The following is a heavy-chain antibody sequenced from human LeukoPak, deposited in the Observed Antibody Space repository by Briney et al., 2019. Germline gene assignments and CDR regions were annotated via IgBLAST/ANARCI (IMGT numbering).Heavy chain of an antibody. D-gene: IGHD2-8*01. CDR1: GFTFSSYW. CDR3: AKESQYCTNGVCSTARYYFDY. J-gene: IGHJ4*02. CDR2: ISGSGGIT. Sequence: PGGSLRLSCSVFGFTFSSYWMSWVRQAPGKGLEWVSDISGSGGITYYVDSVKGRFTISRDNSKNTLFLQMNNVRAEDTAVYYCAKESQYCTNGVCSTARYYFDYWGQGTLVTVSS. V-gene: IGHV3-23*01.